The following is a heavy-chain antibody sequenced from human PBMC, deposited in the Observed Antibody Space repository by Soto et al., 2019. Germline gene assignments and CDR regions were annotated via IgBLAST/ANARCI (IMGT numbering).Heavy chain of an antibody. Sequence: GGSLRLSCAASGFTFSIHRMNWVRQAPGKGLEWVSYLSSSCSSKFYADSVKGRFTISRDNAKSSLFLQMNSLRPDDTALYYFAKDMKWGGMTTIHYFDSWGQGTLVTVSS. CDR2: LSSSCSSK. D-gene: IGHD4-17*01. CDR1: GFTFSIHR. J-gene: IGHJ4*02. CDR3: AKDMKWGGMTTIHYFDS. V-gene: IGHV3-21*04.